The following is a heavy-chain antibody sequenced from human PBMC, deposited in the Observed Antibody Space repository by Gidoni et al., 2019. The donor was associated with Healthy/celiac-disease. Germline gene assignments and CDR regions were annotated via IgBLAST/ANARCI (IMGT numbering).Heavy chain of an antibody. CDR2: ISYDGSNK. V-gene: IGHV3-30*01. CDR1: GFTFSSYA. D-gene: IGHD3-22*01. CDR3: ARGGYDAFDI. Sequence: QVQLVESGGGVVQPGRSLRLSCAASGFTFSSYALHWVRQAPGKGLEWVAFISYDGSNKYYADSAKGRFTISRDNSKNTLYLQMNSLRAEDTAVYYCARGGYDAFDIWGQGTMVTVSS. J-gene: IGHJ3*02.